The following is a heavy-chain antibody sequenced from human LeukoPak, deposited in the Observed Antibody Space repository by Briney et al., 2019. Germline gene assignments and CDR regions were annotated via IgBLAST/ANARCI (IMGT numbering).Heavy chain of an antibody. V-gene: IGHV3-21*01. Sequence: GGSLRLSCAASGFTFSNFGMNWVRQAPGEGLEWVSSISDDGNYIYYGDSVKGRFTISRDNANNSPDLQMHSLRAEDTAVYYCASDPHSAAANWFDPWGQGTLVTVSS. D-gene: IGHD6-13*01. CDR2: ISDDGNYI. J-gene: IGHJ5*02. CDR1: GFTFSNFG. CDR3: ASDPHSAAANWFDP.